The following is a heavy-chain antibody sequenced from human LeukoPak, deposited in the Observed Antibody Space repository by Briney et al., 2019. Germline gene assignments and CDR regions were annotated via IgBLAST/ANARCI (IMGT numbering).Heavy chain of an antibody. CDR2: IKSDGSST. CDR3: ARVGAATYASDI. V-gene: IGHV3-74*01. Sequence: PGGSLRLSCAASGFTFSSYWMHWVRQAPGKGLVWVSRIKSDGSSTSYADSVKGRFTISRDNAKNTLYLQMNSLRAEDTAVYYCARVGAATYASDIWGQGTMVTVSS. J-gene: IGHJ3*02. D-gene: IGHD3-16*01. CDR1: GFTFSSYW.